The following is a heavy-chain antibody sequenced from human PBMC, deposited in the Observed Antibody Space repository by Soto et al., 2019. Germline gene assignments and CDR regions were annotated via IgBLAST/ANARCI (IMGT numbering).Heavy chain of an antibody. CDR1: GFTFSSYP. D-gene: IGHD2-15*01. CDR3: ARNDIVVVVALFQH. CDR2: ISGSGGST. Sequence: EVQLLESGGGLVQPGGSLGLSCAASGFTFSSYPMSWVRQAPGKGLEWVSAISGSGGSTYYADSVKGRFTISRDNSKNTLYLQMNSLRAEDTAVYYCARNDIVVVVALFQHWGQGTLVTVSS. J-gene: IGHJ1*01. V-gene: IGHV3-23*01.